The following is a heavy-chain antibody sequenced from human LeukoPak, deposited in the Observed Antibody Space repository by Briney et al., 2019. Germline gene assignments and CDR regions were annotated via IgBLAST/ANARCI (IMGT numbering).Heavy chain of an antibody. CDR1: GYTFTNYH. D-gene: IGHD6-25*01. CDR3: ARTTSFTASGYDY. V-gene: IGHV1-8*03. CDR2: MNPNNGDS. Sequence: ASVKVSRKASGYTFTNYHINWVRQAAGQGLEWMGWMNPNNGDSGYAQKFQGRVTITRDTSISTAYMELRSLRSDDTALYFCARTTSFTASGYDYWGQGTLVTVSS. J-gene: IGHJ4*02.